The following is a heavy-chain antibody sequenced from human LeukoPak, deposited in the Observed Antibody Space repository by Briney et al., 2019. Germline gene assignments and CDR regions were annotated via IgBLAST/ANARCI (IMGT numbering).Heavy chain of an antibody. D-gene: IGHD6-13*01. V-gene: IGHV3-21*01. J-gene: IGHJ4*02. CDR3: ARSIDSSSWTL. CDR1: GSTFSSYS. Sequence: GGSLRLSCAASGSTFSSYSMNWVRQAPGKGLEWVSSISSSSYIYYADSVKGRFTISRDNAKNSLYLQMNSLRAEDTAVYYCARSIDSSSWTLWGQGTLVTVSS. CDR2: ISSSSYI.